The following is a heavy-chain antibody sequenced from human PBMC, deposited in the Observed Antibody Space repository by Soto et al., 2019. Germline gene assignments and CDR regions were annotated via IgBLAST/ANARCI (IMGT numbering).Heavy chain of an antibody. Sequence: QVRLQESGPGLVKPSETLSLTCTVSGGSISSYYWSWIRQPPGKGLEWIGYMYNTGSTIYNPSLNSRGTISVDTAKNQFSLKLNSVTAADTAVYYCARDLWGYCGADCYPLDVWGQGTTVTVSS. CDR3: ARDLWGYCGADCYPLDV. CDR2: MYNTGST. CDR1: GGSISSYY. V-gene: IGHV4-59*01. D-gene: IGHD2-21*02. J-gene: IGHJ6*02.